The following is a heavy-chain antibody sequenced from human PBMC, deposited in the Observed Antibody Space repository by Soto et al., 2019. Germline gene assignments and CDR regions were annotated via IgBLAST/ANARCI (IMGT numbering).Heavy chain of an antibody. CDR1: GFTFSNAW. V-gene: IGHV3-15*01. D-gene: IGHD5-12*01. J-gene: IGHJ3*02. CDR2: IKSKTDGGTT. CDR3: TTEGIVAISQYDAFDI. Sequence: GGSLRLSCAASGFTFSNAWMSWVRQAPGKGLEWVGRIKSKTDGGTTDYAAPVKGRFTISRDDSKNTLYLQMNSLKTEDTAVYYCTTEGIVAISQYDAFDIWGQGTMVTVSS.